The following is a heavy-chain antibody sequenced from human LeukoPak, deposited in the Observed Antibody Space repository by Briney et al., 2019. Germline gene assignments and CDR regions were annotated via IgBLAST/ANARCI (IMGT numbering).Heavy chain of an antibody. CDR3: ARVTGTTFIYYYYGMDV. J-gene: IGHJ6*02. V-gene: IGHV4-34*01. CDR1: GGSFSGYY. CDR2: INRSGST. Sequence: SETLSLTCAVYGGSFSGYYWSWIRQPPGKGLEWIGEINRSGSTNYNPSLKSRVTISVDTSKNQFSLKLSSVTAADTAVYYCARVTGTTFIYYYYGMDVWGQGTTVTVSS. D-gene: IGHD1-20*01.